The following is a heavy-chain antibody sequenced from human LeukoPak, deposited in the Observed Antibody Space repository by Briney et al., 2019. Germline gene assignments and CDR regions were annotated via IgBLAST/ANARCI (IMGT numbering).Heavy chain of an antibody. J-gene: IGHJ6*03. CDR3: ATVFQQRGYYYMDV. CDR1: GGTFSSYA. D-gene: IGHD6-13*01. Sequence: SVKVSCKASGGTFSSYAISWVRQAPGQGLEWMGGIIPIFGTANYAQKFQGRVTITADKSTSTAYMELSSLKSEDTGVYYCATVFQQRGYYYMDVWGKGTTVTVSS. CDR2: IIPIFGTA. V-gene: IGHV1-69*06.